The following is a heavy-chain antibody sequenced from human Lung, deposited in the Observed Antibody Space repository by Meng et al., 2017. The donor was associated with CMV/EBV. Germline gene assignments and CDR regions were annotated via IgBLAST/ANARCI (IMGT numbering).Heavy chain of an antibody. V-gene: IGHV1-69*05. Sequence: SVMVSCKASGGTFSNYPIIWVRQAPGQGLEWMGGFIPVFHTPNYAQKFKGRLKITTDESTNTAYMKLNSLTSGDTAVYYCATEGPLNWFDSWGQGSLVTVSS. CDR2: FIPVFHTP. J-gene: IGHJ5*01. CDR3: ATEGPLNWFDS. CDR1: GGTFSNYP.